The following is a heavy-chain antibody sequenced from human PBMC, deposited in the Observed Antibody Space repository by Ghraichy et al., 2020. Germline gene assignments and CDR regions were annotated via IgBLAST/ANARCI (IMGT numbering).Heavy chain of an antibody. CDR1: GFTVGNNY. CDR3: ARWGDYGGY. CDR2: VYSGGYT. J-gene: IGHJ4*01. D-gene: IGHD4-17*01. V-gene: IGHV3-53*01. Sequence: GGSLRLSCAASGFTVGNNYMRWVRQAPGKGLEWVSLVYSGGYTHYADSVKGRFTLSRNTSKNMLYLQMNHLITEDTAMYYCARWGDYGGYWGHGTLVTVSS.